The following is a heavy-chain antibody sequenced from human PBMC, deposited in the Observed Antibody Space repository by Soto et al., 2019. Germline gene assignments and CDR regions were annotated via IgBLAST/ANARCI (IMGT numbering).Heavy chain of an antibody. D-gene: IGHD6-19*01. J-gene: IGHJ1*01. Sequence: EVQLVESGGGLIQPGGSLRLSCAASGFTVSSNYMSWVRQAPGKGLEWVSVIYSGGSTYYADSVKGRFTISRDNSKNTLYLQMNSLRAEDTAVYYCAIPPTGDYSSGWYEYFQHWGQGTLVTVSS. V-gene: IGHV3-53*01. CDR2: IYSGGST. CDR3: AIPPTGDYSSGWYEYFQH. CDR1: GFTVSSNY.